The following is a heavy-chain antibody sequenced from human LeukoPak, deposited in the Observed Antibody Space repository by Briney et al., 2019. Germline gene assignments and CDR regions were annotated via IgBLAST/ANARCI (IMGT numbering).Heavy chain of an antibody. D-gene: IGHD7-27*01. CDR1: GGSISSGGYY. CDR3: AREASATGVDP. V-gene: IGHV4-31*03. CDR2: IYYSGST. Sequence: SETLSLTCTVSGGSISSGGYYWSWIRQHPGKGLEWIGYIYYSGSTYYNPSLKSRVTISLDTSKNQFSLKLSSVTAADTAVYYCAREASATGVDPWGQGTPVTVSS. J-gene: IGHJ5*02.